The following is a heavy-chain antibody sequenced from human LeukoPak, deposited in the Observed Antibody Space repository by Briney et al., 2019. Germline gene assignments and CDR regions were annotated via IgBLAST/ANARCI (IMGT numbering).Heavy chain of an antibody. CDR1: GGSICNHYY. V-gene: IGHV4-59*01. CDR2: VYYTGST. CDR3: ARGTIATTSFFDC. Sequence: SETLSLTCPLSGGSICNHYYWTWIRQPPGKGLEWIGYVYYTGSTNFNPSLKSRVTMSLDTSRNQFSLKLTSLTAADTAVYYCARGTIATTSFFDCWGQGTLVTVSS. J-gene: IGHJ4*02. D-gene: IGHD5-24*01.